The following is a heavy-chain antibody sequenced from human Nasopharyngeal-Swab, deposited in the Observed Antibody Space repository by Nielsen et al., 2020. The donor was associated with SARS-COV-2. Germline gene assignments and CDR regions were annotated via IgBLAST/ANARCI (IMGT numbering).Heavy chain of an antibody. V-gene: IGHV4-39*01. CDR2: IYYSGST. CDR3: ARQEEQWLFVY. Sequence: SETLSLTCTVSGGSISSSSYYWGWIRQPPGKGLEWIGSIYYSGSTYYNPSLKSRVTISVDTSKNQFSLKLSSVTAADTAVYYCARQEEQWLFVYWGQGTLVTVSS. CDR1: GGSISSSSYY. J-gene: IGHJ4*02. D-gene: IGHD6-19*01.